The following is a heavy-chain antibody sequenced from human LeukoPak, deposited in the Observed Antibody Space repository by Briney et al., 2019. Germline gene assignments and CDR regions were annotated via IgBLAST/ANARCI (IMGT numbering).Heavy chain of an antibody. J-gene: IGHJ4*02. D-gene: IGHD3-22*01. V-gene: IGHV3-21*01. CDR1: GFTFSSYT. CDR2: ISSSSSYI. CDR3: ARLFQDSSGYYYSDY. Sequence: AGGSLRLSCAASGFTFSSYTMNWVRQAPGKGLEWVSSISSSSSYIYYADSVKGRFTISRDNAKHSLYLQMNRLRAEDTAVYYCARLFQDSSGYYYSDYWGQGTLVTVSS.